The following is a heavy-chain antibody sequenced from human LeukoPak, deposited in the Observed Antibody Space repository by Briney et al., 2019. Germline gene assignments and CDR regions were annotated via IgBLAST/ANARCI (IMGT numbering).Heavy chain of an antibody. Sequence: GGSLRLSCAASGFTFGDYWMSWVRQAPGKGPEWVATIKQDGSEEHYVDSVKGRFTVSRDNARNSLYLQMNSLRAEDTAVYYCARDLSLGMPGGFDFWGQGILVTVSS. D-gene: IGHD2-2*01. J-gene: IGHJ4*02. CDR2: IKQDGSEE. CDR1: GFTFGDYW. V-gene: IGHV3-7*01. CDR3: ARDLSLGMPGGFDF.